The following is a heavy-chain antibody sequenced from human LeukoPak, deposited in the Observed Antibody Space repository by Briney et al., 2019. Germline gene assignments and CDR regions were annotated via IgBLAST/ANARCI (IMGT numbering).Heavy chain of an antibody. J-gene: IGHJ4*02. CDR2: YSGSS. D-gene: IGHD3-22*01. CDR3: AGSSGYYHLHY. CDR1: GASISSFY. V-gene: IGHV4-59*01. Sequence: SETLSLTCNVSGASISSFYWTWIRQPPGKELEWIGYSGSSDYNPSLKSRVIISIDTSKNHVSLNVSSVTAADTAVYYCAGSSGYYHLHYWGQGVPVIVSS.